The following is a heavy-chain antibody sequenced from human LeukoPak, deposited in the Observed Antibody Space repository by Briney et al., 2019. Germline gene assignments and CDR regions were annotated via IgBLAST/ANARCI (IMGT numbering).Heavy chain of an antibody. V-gene: IGHV3-7*03. J-gene: IGHJ4*02. Sequence: GGSLRLSCAASGFTFSSYWMSWVRQAPGKGLEWVANIKQDGSEKYYVDSVKGRFTISRDNSKNTLYLQMNSLRAEDTAVYYCAKIWAAVAEQAFDYWGQGTLVTVSS. CDR3: AKIWAAVAEQAFDY. CDR1: GFTFSSYW. CDR2: IKQDGSEK. D-gene: IGHD6-19*01.